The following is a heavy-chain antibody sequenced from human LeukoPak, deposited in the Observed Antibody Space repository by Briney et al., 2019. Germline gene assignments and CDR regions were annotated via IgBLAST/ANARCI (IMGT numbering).Heavy chain of an antibody. CDR1: GFTFSNYN. Sequence: GGSLRLSCAASGFTFSNYNMNWVRLAPGKGPEWLSFIGSSSSATSYADSVRGRFTISRDNVEKSLFLQMDSLRAEDTAVYYCVRAFPPQTADQNFDYWGQGSLVTVSS. V-gene: IGHV3-48*01. J-gene: IGHJ4*02. CDR2: IGSSSSAT. CDR3: VRAFPPQTADQNFDY. D-gene: IGHD2/OR15-2a*01.